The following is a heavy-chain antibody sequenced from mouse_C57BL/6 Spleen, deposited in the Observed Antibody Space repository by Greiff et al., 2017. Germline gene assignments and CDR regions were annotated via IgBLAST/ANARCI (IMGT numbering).Heavy chain of an antibody. J-gene: IGHJ4*01. CDR3: ARDGGYYAMDD. Sequence: EVKLMESEGGLVQPGSSMKLSCTASGFTFSDYYMAWVRQVPEKGLEWVANINYDGSSTYYLDSLKSRFIISRDNAKNIRYLQMSSLKSEDTATYYCARDGGYYAMDDWGQGTSVTVSS. CDR1: GFTFSDYY. CDR2: INYDGSST. V-gene: IGHV5-16*01.